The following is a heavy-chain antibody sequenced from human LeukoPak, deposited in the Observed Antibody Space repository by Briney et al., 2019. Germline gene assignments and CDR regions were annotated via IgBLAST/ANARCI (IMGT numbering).Heavy chain of an antibody. Sequence: SETLSLTCAVYGGSFSGYYWSWIRQPPGKRLEWIGEINHSGSTNYNPSLKSRVTISVDTSKNQFSLKLSSVTAADTAVYYCARVRYYGSGSSSWGQGTLVTVSS. CDR1: GGSFSGYY. V-gene: IGHV4-34*01. J-gene: IGHJ4*02. D-gene: IGHD3-10*01. CDR3: ARVRYYGSGSSS. CDR2: INHSGST.